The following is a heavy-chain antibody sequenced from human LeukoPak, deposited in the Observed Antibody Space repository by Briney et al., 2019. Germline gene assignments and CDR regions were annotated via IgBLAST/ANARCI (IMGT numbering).Heavy chain of an antibody. J-gene: IGHJ6*02. CDR1: GYSFTSYW. D-gene: IGHD3-10*01. CDR3: VRLPPYGSGSPNYYYGMDV. Sequence: GESLKISCKGSGYSFTSYWIGWVRQMPGKGLEWMGIIYPGDSDTRYSPSFQGQVTISADKSISTAYLQWSSLKASDTAMYYCVRLPPYGSGSPNYYYGMDVWGQGTTVIVSS. V-gene: IGHV5-51*01. CDR2: IYPGDSDT.